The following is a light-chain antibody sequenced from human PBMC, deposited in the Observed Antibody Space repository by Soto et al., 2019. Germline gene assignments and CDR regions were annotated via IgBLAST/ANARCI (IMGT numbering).Light chain of an antibody. V-gene: IGKV3-11*01. Sequence: DIVLTQSPATLSLTPGQGASLSCRASKSVGGDLVWYQQHPGQAPRLLIYDASNRATGIPPRFSGSGSGTDFTLTISSLAPEDFAVYYCQKRTNWPWTFGQGTNVEVK. J-gene: IGKJ1*01. CDR3: QKRTNWPWT. CDR1: KSVGGD. CDR2: DAS.